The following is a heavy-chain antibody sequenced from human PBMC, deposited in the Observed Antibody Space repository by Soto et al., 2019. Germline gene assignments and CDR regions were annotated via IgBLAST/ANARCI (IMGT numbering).Heavy chain of an antibody. CDR2: IQSTGGS. CDR1: GDSISSSY. CDR3: VRRVAAVGTDWVAP. D-gene: IGHD2-8*02. V-gene: IGHV4-4*07. Sequence: SETLSRTGTVSGDSISSSYCNWVRQTADKRLEWIGRIQSTGGSHYNTSLRSRLSMSIQTYKKQCGSGLSCLAAADTAAYYCVRRVAAVGTDWVAPWGQGHLVT. J-gene: IGHJ5*02.